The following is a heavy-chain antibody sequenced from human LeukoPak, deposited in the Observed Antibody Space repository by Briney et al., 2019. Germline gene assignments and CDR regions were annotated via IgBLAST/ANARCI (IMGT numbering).Heavy chain of an antibody. CDR2: ISDSAI. D-gene: IGHD2-2*01. V-gene: IGHV3-48*02. CDR1: GFTFSSYA. CDR3: ARGGGCTSTGCYWIDY. Sequence: GGSLRLSCAASGFTFSSYAMSWVRQAPGKGLEWVSHISDSAIYYADSVKGRFTISRDNAKNLLYLQMNSLRDEDTAVYYCARGGGCTSTGCYWIDYWGQGTLVTVSS. J-gene: IGHJ4*02.